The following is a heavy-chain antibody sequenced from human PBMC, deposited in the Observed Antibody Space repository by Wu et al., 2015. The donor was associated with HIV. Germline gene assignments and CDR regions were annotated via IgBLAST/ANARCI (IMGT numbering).Heavy chain of an antibody. Sequence: QVQLVQSGAEVKKPGASVKVSCKASGYTFTGNYMHWVRQAPGQGLEWMGWMNANSGGTKYAQKFQGRVTMTRDTSISTAYMEVSRLRFDDTAVYYCARGVPNWNYGEDWFDPWGRGNPYGHRLL. CDR1: GYTFTGNY. V-gene: IGHV1-2*02. CDR2: MNANSGGT. D-gene: IGHD1-7*01. J-gene: IGHJ5*02. CDR3: ARGVPNWNYGEDWFDP.